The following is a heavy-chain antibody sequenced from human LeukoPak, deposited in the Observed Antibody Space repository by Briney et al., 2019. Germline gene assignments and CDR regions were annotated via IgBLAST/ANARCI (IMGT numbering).Heavy chain of an antibody. Sequence: PSETLSLTCTVSGGSISSYYWSGIRQPPGKGLEWIGYIYYSGSTNYNPSLKSRVTISVDTSKNQFSLKLSSVTAADTAVYYCAGSYYWGQGTLVTVSS. CDR1: GGSISSYY. CDR2: IYYSGST. J-gene: IGHJ4*02. D-gene: IGHD1-26*01. CDR3: AGSYY. V-gene: IGHV4-59*01.